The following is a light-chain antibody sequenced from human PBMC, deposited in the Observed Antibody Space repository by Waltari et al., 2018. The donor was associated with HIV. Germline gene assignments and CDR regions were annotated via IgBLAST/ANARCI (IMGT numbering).Light chain of an antibody. CDR1: ALPKKY. J-gene: IGLJ2*01. CDR2: EDS. CDR3: YSTDSSGNHRV. V-gene: IGLV3-10*01. Sequence: SYELTQPPSVSVSPGQTARITCSGDALPKKYAYWYQQKSGQAPVLFILEDSKRPSGCPERFSGSSSGTMATLTISGAQVEDEADYYCYSTDSSGNHRVFGGGTKLTVL.